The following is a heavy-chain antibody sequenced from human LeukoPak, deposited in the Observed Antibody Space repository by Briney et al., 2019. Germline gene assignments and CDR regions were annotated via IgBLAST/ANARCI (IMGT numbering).Heavy chain of an antibody. Sequence: GGSLRLSCAASGFTFSSYAMSWVRHAPGKGLESVSAISGSGGSTYYADSVKGRFTISRDNSKNTLYLQMNSLRAEDTAVYYCAKEMRPYDILTGYFPTWGQGTLVTVSS. J-gene: IGHJ5*02. CDR1: GFTFSSYA. V-gene: IGHV3-23*01. CDR3: AKEMRPYDILTGYFPT. D-gene: IGHD3-9*01. CDR2: ISGSGGST.